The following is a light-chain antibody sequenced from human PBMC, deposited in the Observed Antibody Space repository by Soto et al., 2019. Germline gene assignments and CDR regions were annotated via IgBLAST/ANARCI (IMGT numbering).Light chain of an antibody. V-gene: IGLV2-14*01. Sequence: QSVLTQPASVSGSPGQSITISCTGTSSYVGAYNYVSWYQQHPGKAPQLMIYEVSNRPSGVSNRFSGSRSGNTASLTISGLQAEDEADYYCSSYTDSSNYVFGTGTKVTVL. J-gene: IGLJ1*01. CDR1: SSYVGAYNY. CDR3: SSYTDSSNYV. CDR2: EVS.